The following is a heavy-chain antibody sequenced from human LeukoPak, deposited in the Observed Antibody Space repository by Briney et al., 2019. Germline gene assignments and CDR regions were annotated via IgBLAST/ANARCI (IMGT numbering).Heavy chain of an antibody. Sequence: SETLSLTCTVSGGSISSGDYYWRWLRQPPGTGLEWIGYIYYSGSTYYNPSLKSRVTISVDTSKNQFSLKLSSVTAADTAVYSCASRRITIFGVASNDAFDIWGQGTMVTVSS. J-gene: IGHJ3*02. CDR2: IYYSGST. CDR3: ASRRITIFGVASNDAFDI. D-gene: IGHD3-3*01. V-gene: IGHV4-30-4*08. CDR1: GGSISSGDYY.